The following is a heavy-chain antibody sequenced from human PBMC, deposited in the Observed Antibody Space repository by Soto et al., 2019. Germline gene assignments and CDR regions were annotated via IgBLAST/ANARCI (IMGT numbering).Heavy chain of an antibody. CDR1: GGSISRYY. J-gene: IGHJ4*02. D-gene: IGHD2-2*01. CDR3: AGESHFCSSSCYPPRFDY. Sequence: SETLSLTCTVSGGSISRYYWSWIRQPPGKGLEWIGYIYYSGTTNYNPSLKSRVTISLDTSKNQFSLKLTSVTAADTAVYYCAGESHFCSSSCYPPRFDYWGPGILVNVSS. V-gene: IGHV4-59*01. CDR2: IYYSGTT.